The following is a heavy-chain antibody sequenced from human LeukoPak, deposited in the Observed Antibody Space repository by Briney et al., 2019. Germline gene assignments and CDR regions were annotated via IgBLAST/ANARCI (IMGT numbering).Heavy chain of an antibody. V-gene: IGHV3-21*01. CDR3: ARAVTTALDY. CDR1: GFTFSSYS. CDR2: ISSSSSYI. D-gene: IGHD4-17*01. J-gene: IGHJ4*02. Sequence: AGGSLRLSCAASGFTFSSYSMNWVRQAPGKGLEWVSSISSSSSYIYYADSVKGRFTISRDNTKNSLYLRMNSLRAEDTAVYFCARAVTTALDYWGQGALVTVSS.